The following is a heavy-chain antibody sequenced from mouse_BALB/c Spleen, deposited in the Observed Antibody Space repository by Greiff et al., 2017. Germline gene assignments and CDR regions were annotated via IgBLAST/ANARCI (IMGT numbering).Heavy chain of an antibody. CDR3: ARSYITTVVATGFDY. CDR2: ISSGSSTI. CDR1: GFTFSSFG. J-gene: IGHJ2*01. Sequence: EVKLMESGGGLVQPGGSRKLSCAASGFTFSSFGMHWVRQAPEKGLEWVAYISSGSSTIYYADTVKGRFTISRDNPKNTLFLQMTSLRSEDTAMYYCARSYITTVVATGFDYWGQGTTLTVSS. D-gene: IGHD1-1*01. V-gene: IGHV5-17*02.